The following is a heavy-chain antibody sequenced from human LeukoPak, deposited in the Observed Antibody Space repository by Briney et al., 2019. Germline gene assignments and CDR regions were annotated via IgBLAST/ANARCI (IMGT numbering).Heavy chain of an antibody. V-gene: IGHV3-33*06. D-gene: IGHD2-15*01. J-gene: IGHJ4*02. CDR1: GFTFSSYG. CDR2: IWYDGSNK. CDR3: ANMVVAAGSVSDY. Sequence: PGRSLRLSCAASGFTFSSYGMHWVRQAPGKGLEWVAVIWYDGSNKYYADSVKGRFTISRDNSKNTLYLQMNSLRPDDTAVYYCANMVVAAGSVSDYWGQGTLVTVSS.